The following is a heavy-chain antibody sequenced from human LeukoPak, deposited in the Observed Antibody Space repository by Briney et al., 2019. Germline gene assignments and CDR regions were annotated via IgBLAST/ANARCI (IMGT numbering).Heavy chain of an antibody. Sequence: PSETLSLTCAVYGGSFSGYYWSWLRQPPGKGLEWIGEINHSGSTNYNPSLKSRVTISVDTSKNQFSLKLSSVTAADTAVYYCARSPYSSGWYPGRRGWFDPWGQGTLVTVSS. CDR2: INHSGST. CDR3: ARSPYSSGWYPGRRGWFDP. V-gene: IGHV4-34*01. J-gene: IGHJ5*02. CDR1: GGSFSGYY. D-gene: IGHD6-19*01.